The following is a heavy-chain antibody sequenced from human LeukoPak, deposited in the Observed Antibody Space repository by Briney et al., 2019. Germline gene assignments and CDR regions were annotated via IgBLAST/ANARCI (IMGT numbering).Heavy chain of an antibody. J-gene: IGHJ2*01. V-gene: IGHV5-51*01. CDR3: ARQPGMTAKSWYFDL. D-gene: IGHD2-2*01. Sequence: GESLKISCEGSGYTFTKYWVGWVRQMPGKGLEWMGIIHPGDSHTWYSPSFQGQVTISADKSISMAYLQWSSLKASDTAMYFCARQPGMTAKSWYFDLWGRGTLVTVSS. CDR1: GYTFTKYW. CDR2: IHPGDSHT.